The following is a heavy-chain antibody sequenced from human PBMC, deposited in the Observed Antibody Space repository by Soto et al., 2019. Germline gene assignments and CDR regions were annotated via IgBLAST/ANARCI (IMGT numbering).Heavy chain of an antibody. CDR2: INPNGGVT. CDR3: AGERGGATATLSQYYFYMDG. CDR1: GDSFNDYY. J-gene: IGHJ6*03. D-gene: IGHD3-16*01. V-gene: IGHV1-2*04. Sequence: QVQLVQSGAEVRKPGASVTVSCRSSGDSFNDYYIHWVRQAPGQGFEWMGWINPNGGVTKYAQKFQGWVSMTRDTSIQTVQMAVSRLRTGDTALFYCAGERGGATATLSQYYFYMDGWGKGTTVTVSS.